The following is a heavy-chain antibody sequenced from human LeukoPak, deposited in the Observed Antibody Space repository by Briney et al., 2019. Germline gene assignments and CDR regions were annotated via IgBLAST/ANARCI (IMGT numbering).Heavy chain of an antibody. D-gene: IGHD6-6*01. J-gene: IGHJ4*02. V-gene: IGHV4-59*01. CDR1: GGSISSYY. Sequence: SETLSLTCTVSGGSISSYYWSWIRQPPGKGLEWIGYIYYSGSTNYNPSLKSRVTISVDTSKNQFSLKLSSVTAADTAVYYCARAGKSRLGREYSSSSFDYWGQGTLVTVSS. CDR2: IYYSGST. CDR3: ARAGKSRLGREYSSSSFDY.